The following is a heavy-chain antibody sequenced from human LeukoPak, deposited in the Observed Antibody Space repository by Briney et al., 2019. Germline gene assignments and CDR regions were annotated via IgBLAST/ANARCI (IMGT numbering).Heavy chain of an antibody. CDR2: INPSGGST. J-gene: IGHJ5*02. Sequence: GASVKVSCKASGYTFTSYYMHWVRQAPGQGLEWMGIINPSGGSTSYAQKFQGRVTMTRDTSTSTVYLELSSLKFEDTATYYCARGAYYGSAWYNWVDPWGQGTQVTVFS. CDR3: ARGAYYGSAWYNWVDP. D-gene: IGHD3-22*01. V-gene: IGHV1-46*01. CDR1: GYTFTSYY.